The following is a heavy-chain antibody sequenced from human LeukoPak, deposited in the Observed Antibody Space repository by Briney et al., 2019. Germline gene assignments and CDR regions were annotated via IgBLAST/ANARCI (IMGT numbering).Heavy chain of an antibody. J-gene: IGHJ4*02. CDR2: ISYDGSNK. D-gene: IGHD2-8*02. CDR1: GFTFSSYA. CDR3: ARGHKVRGVPGGDY. Sequence: PGGSLRLSCAASGFTFSSYAMHWVHQAPGKGLEWVAVISYDGSNKYYADSVKGRFTISRDNSKNTLYLQMNSLRAEDTAVYYCARGHKVRGVPGGDYWGQGTLVTVSS. V-gene: IGHV3-30*04.